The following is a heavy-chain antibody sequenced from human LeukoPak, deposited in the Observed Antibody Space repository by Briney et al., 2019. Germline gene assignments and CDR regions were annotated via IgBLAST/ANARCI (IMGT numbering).Heavy chain of an antibody. V-gene: IGHV3-21*01. CDR2: ISSSSSYI. J-gene: IGHJ6*03. Sequence: GGSLRLSCAASGFTFSSYSMNWVRQAPGEGLEWVSSISSSSSYIYYADSVKGRFTISRDNAKNSLYMQMNRLRAEDTAVYYCARGGGGVGALGYYYYYYMDVWGKGTTVTVSS. CDR1: GFTFSSYS. D-gene: IGHD1-26*01. CDR3: ARGGGGVGALGYYYYYYMDV.